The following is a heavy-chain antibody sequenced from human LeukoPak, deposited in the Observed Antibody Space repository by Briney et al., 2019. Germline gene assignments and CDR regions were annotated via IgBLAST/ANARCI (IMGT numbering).Heavy chain of an antibody. CDR3: ARGLYYGSGTYYFDY. CDR1: GFTFSSYP. J-gene: IGHJ4*02. CDR2: ISTNGDST. Sequence: GGSLRPSCAASGFTFSSYPMHWVRQAPGKGLQYVSAISTNGDSTYYASSVKGRFTISRDNSKNTLYLQMGSLRAEDMAVYYCARGLYYGSGTYYFDYWGQGTLVTVSS. D-gene: IGHD3-10*01. V-gene: IGHV3-64*01.